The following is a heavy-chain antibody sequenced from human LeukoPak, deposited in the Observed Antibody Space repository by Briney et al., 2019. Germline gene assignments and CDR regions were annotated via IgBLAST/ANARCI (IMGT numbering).Heavy chain of an antibody. CDR2: IIPILGIA. D-gene: IGHD6-13*01. J-gene: IGHJ6*02. CDR3: ARDRAKNTYSSSWFYGMDV. CDR1: GGTFSSYA. V-gene: IGHV1-69*10. Sequence: GASVKVSCKASGGTFSSYAISWVRQAPGQGLEWMGGIIPILGIANYAQKFQGRVTITADKSTSTAYMELSSLRSEDTAVYYCARDRAKNTYSSSWFYGMDVWGQGTTVTVSS.